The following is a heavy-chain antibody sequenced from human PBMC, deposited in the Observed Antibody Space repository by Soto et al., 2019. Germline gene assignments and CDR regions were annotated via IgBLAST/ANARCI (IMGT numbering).Heavy chain of an antibody. D-gene: IGHD5-12*01. J-gene: IGHJ6*02. CDR3: AKARHIYRVYQDYYYYGMDV. CDR1: GFTFSSYA. V-gene: IGHV3-23*04. Sequence: EVQLVESGGGLVKPGGSLRLSCAASGFTFSSYAMSWVRQAPGKGLEWVSAISGSGGSTYYADSVKGRFTISRDNSKNTLYLQMNSLRAEDTAVYYCAKARHIYRVYQDYYYYGMDVWGQGTTVTVSS. CDR2: ISGSGGST.